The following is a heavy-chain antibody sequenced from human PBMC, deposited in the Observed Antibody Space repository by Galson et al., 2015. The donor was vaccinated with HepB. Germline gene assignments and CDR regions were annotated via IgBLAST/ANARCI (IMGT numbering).Heavy chain of an antibody. CDR2: ISGDGSRT. CDR3: ERDRMVGPTVFDS. Sequence: SLRLSCAASGFTFSSHWMHWVRQVPGKGLVWVSRISGDGSRTNYADSVKGRFTISRDNAKNTLFLQMSSLRADDTALYYCERDRMVGPTVFDSWGQGALVAVSS. J-gene: IGHJ4*02. V-gene: IGHV3-74*01. D-gene: IGHD1-26*01. CDR1: GFTFSSHW.